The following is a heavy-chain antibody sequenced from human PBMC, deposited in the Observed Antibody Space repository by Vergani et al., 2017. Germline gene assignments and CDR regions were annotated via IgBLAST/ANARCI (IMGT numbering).Heavy chain of an antibody. V-gene: IGHV3-30*02. Sequence: QVQLVQSGGGVVQPGGSLRLSCVASGFTFNRYGMQWVRQAPGKGLELVAYVLFDGSNEYYADSVNGRFIVSRDNSNDALYLQMNSLRTDDTAVYYCARDLAYCHEGSCALWGQGSVVTVSS. CDR2: VLFDGSNE. J-gene: IGHJ4*02. CDR1: GFTFNRYG. D-gene: IGHD2-15*01. CDR3: ARDLAYCHEGSCAL.